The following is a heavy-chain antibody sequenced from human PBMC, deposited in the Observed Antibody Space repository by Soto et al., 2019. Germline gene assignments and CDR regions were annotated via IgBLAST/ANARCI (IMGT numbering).Heavy chain of an antibody. D-gene: IGHD6-6*01. CDR2: INPNSGCT. V-gene: IGHV1-2*02. Sequence: ASVKVSCKASGYTFTGYYMHWVRQAPGQGLEWMGWINPNSGCTNYAQKFQGRVTMTRDTSISTAYMEPSRLRSDDTAVYYCAREGYSSSPGYYYYYGMDVWGQGTTVTVSS. CDR1: GYTFTGYY. CDR3: AREGYSSSPGYYYYYGMDV. J-gene: IGHJ6*02.